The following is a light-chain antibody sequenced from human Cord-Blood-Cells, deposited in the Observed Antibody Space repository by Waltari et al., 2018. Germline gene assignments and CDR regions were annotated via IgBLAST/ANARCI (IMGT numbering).Light chain of an antibody. CDR1: QSISSY. CDR2: AAS. CDR3: QQSYSTLMYT. Sequence: DIQMTQSPSSMSASVGDRVTITCRESQSISSYLNWYQQKPGKAPKLLIYAASSLQSGVQSRFSGSGAGTDFTLTISSLQPEDFATYYCQQSYSTLMYTFGQGTKLEIK. J-gene: IGKJ2*01. V-gene: IGKV1-39*01.